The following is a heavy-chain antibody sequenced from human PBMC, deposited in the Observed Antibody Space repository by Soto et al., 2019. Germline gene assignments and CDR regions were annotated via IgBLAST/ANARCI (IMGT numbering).Heavy chain of an antibody. Sequence: GESLKISCKGSGYIFTDYLIALARQMPGKAPEWMGIIYPGDSDTRYSPSFKGQVTISADKSINTAYLHWSSLKASDTAMYYCTRLISPVAARPSWGQGTLVTCSS. CDR1: GYIFTDYL. V-gene: IGHV5-51*01. D-gene: IGHD2-15*01. CDR3: TRLISPVAARPS. CDR2: IYPGDSDT. J-gene: IGHJ4*02.